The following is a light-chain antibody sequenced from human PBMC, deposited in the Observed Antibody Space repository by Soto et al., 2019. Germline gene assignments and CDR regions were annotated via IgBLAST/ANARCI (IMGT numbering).Light chain of an antibody. J-gene: IGLJ1*01. CDR1: SSDVGGYNY. CDR3: SSYTSSRTRV. V-gene: IGLV2-14*01. CDR2: DVS. Sequence: QSALTQPASVSGSPGQSITISCTGTSSDVGGYNYVSWYQQHPGKAPKLMIYDVSNRPSGVSNRFSGSKSGNTASLTISGLQAEDEADYNCSSYTSSRTRVFGTGTKVTVL.